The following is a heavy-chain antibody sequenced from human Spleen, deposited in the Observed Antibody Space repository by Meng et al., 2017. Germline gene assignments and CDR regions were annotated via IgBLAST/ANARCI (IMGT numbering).Heavy chain of an antibody. D-gene: IGHD4-23*01. CDR1: GYSISSGYN. Sequence: GSLRLSCAVSGYSISSGYNWGWIRQSPGKGLEWIGFISYSGTTNYNPSLKSRVTISVDASKNHFSLRLTSVTAADTAVYYCARHDYGGNSYFHHWGQGTLVTVSS. V-gene: IGHV4-61*03. J-gene: IGHJ1*01. CDR2: ISYSGTT. CDR3: ARHDYGGNSYFHH.